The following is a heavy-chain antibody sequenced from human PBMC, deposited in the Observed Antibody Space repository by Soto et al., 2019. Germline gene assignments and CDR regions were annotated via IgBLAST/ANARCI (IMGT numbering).Heavy chain of an antibody. CDR2: IYPGDSDT. CDR1: GYSCTSYW. CDR3: ARLDCSGGSCRRQGWFDP. D-gene: IGHD2-15*01. V-gene: IGHV5-51*01. Sequence: ESLKISFKGSGYSCTSYWIGWVGQIPGKGLEWMGIIYPGDSDTRYSPSFQGQVTISADKSISTAYLQWSSLKASDTAMYYCARLDCSGGSCRRQGWFDPWGQGTLVTVSS. J-gene: IGHJ5*02.